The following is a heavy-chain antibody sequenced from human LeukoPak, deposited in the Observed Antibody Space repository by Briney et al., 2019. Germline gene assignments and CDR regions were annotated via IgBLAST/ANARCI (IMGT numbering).Heavy chain of an antibody. D-gene: IGHD2-21*02. V-gene: IGHV1-24*01. CDR1: GYTLTELS. J-gene: IGHJ4*02. CDR2: SDPEDGET. Sequence: ASVKVSCKVSGYTLTELSMHWVRQAPGKGLEWMGGSDPEDGETIYAQKFQGRVTMTEDTSTDTAYMELSSLRSEDTAVYYCATGPGVVVTRIDYWGQGTLVTVSS. CDR3: ATGPGVVVTRIDY.